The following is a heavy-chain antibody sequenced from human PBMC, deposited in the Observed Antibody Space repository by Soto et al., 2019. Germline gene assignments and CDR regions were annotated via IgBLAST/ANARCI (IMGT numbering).Heavy chain of an antibody. J-gene: IGHJ2*01. V-gene: IGHV4-31*03. Sequence: QVQLQESGPGLVEPSQTLSLTCTVSGGSISSGGNYWSWIRQHPGKGLEWIGYIYYSGSTYYNPSLKSRVTISVDTSKNQFSLKLSSVTAADTAVYYCARDPSVANYWYFDLWGRGTLVTVSS. CDR3: ARDPSVANYWYFDL. CDR1: GGSISSGGNY. CDR2: IYYSGST. D-gene: IGHD2-15*01.